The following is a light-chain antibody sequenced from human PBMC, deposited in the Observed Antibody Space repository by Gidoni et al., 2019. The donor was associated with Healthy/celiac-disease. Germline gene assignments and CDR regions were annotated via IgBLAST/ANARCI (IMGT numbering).Light chain of an antibody. J-gene: IGKJ1*01. V-gene: IGKV3-20*01. CDR1: QSVSSRY. CDR2: GAS. Sequence: EIVLTQSPGILSLSPGERATLSCRASQSVSSRYLAWYQHKPGQAPRLLMYGASTRATGIPDFTLIISRLEPEDFAIYYCQEYGTSRAFXXXTKVEIK. CDR3: QEYGTSRA.